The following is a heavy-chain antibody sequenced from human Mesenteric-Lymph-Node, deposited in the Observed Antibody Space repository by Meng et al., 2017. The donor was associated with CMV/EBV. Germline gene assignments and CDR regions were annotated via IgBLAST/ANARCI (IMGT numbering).Heavy chain of an antibody. V-gene: IGHV3-23*01. CDR1: GFTFSSYA. Sequence: GESLKISCAASGFTFSSYAMSWVRQAPGKGLEWVSAISGSGGSTYYADSVKGRFTISRDNSKNTLYLQMNSLRAEDTAVYYCAKDLDITGTYYFDYWGQGTLVTVSS. D-gene: IGHD1/OR15-1a*01. CDR2: ISGSGGST. J-gene: IGHJ4*02. CDR3: AKDLDITGTYYFDY.